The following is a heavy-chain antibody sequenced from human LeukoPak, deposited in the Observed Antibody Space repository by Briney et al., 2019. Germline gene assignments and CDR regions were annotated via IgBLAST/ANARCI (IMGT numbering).Heavy chain of an antibody. J-gene: IGHJ4*02. CDR3: ARVRGGGGGGWLGW. Sequence: GSSVKVSCKASGGTFSSYAISWVRQAPGQGLEWMGGINPNSGGTNYAQKFQGRVTMTRDTSISTAYMELSRLRSDDTAVYYCARVRGGGGGGWLGWWGEGALVTGSS. CDR1: GGTFSSYA. CDR2: INPNSGGT. V-gene: IGHV1-2*02. D-gene: IGHD2-15*01.